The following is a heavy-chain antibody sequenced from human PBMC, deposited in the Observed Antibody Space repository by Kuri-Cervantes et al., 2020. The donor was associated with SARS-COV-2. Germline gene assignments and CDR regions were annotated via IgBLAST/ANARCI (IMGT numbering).Heavy chain of an antibody. CDR1: GYTFTGYY. CDR3: ARERAYCSSVSCYGSDS. CDR2: FDPNTHNT. J-gene: IGHJ5*01. Sequence: ASVKVSCKAPGYTFTGYYIHWVRQAPGHGLEWVGMFDPNTHNTISAQRFQGRVTMTRDTSTSTFYMELSSLRSEDTAVYYCARERAYCSSVSCYGSDSWGQGTLVTVSS. V-gene: IGHV1-46*01. D-gene: IGHD2-2*01.